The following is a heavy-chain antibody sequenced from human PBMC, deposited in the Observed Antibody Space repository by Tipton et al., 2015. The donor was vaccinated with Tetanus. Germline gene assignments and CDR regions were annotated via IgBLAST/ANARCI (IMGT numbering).Heavy chain of an antibody. J-gene: IGHJ4*02. CDR1: GVSITSNY. CDR3: ARVRRGATTDLDY. CDR2: IYYTGST. Sequence: TLSLTCNVSGVSITSNYWSWIRQSPGKGLEWIGYIYYTGSTSYNPSLESRVTISADTPKNQFSLKLSSVTAADTAVYYCARVRRGATTDLDYWGQGTLVTVSS. D-gene: IGHD5-12*01. V-gene: IGHV4-59*01.